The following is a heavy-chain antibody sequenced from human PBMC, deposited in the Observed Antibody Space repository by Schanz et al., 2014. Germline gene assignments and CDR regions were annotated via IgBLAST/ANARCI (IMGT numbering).Heavy chain of an antibody. CDR2: LSGSGGST. Sequence: EVQLLDSGGGLVQPGGSLRLSCAASGFTFSTYAMSWVRQAPGKGLEWVSALSGSGGSTYYADSVKGRFTISRDNSKNTLYLKMNSLRAEDTAVYYCARESGPYYDKSIDDWGQGTTVAVSS. J-gene: IGHJ6*02. D-gene: IGHD3-9*01. V-gene: IGHV3-23*01. CDR1: GFTFSTYA. CDR3: ARESGPYYDKSIDD.